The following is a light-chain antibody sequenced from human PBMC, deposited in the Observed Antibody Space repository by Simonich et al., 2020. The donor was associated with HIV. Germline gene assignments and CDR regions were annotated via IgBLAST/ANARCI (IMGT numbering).Light chain of an antibody. CDR2: LGS. V-gene: IGKV2-28*01. Sequence: DIVMTQSPLSLPVTRGQPASISCRSSQSLLHSNGYNYLDWYLQKPGQSPQLLIYLGSNRASGVPDRFSGSGSGTDFTLKISRVEAEDVGVYYGMQALHTPITFGQGTRLEIK. CDR3: MQALHTPIT. J-gene: IGKJ5*01. CDR1: QSLLHSNGYNY.